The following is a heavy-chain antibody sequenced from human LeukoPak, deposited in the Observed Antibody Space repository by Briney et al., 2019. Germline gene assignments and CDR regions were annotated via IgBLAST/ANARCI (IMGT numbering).Heavy chain of an antibody. J-gene: IGHJ4*02. CDR1: GLTFRNYW. V-gene: IGHV3-7*01. CDR3: VSWSGKYYVTSEIPANS. Sequence: GSLRLSCAASGLTFRNYWMSWIRQAPGKGLEWAAHISEDGSNKYYVDSVKGRFTISRDNAKNTLYLQMNSLRVEDTAVYYCVSWSGKYYVTSEIPANSWGQGTLVTVSS. CDR2: ISEDGSNK. D-gene: IGHD3-10*02.